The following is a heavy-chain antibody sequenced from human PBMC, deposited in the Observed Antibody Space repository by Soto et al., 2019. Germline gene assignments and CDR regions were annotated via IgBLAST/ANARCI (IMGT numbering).Heavy chain of an antibody. Sequence: ASVKVSCKASGYTFTSYGISWVRRAPGQGLEWMGWISAYNGNTNYAQKLQGRVTMTTDTSTSTAYMELRSLRSDDTAVYYCATIATMVRGVLNAFDIWGQGTMVTVSS. CDR3: ATIATMVRGVLNAFDI. J-gene: IGHJ3*02. CDR2: ISAYNGNT. CDR1: GYTFTSYG. V-gene: IGHV1-18*01. D-gene: IGHD3-10*01.